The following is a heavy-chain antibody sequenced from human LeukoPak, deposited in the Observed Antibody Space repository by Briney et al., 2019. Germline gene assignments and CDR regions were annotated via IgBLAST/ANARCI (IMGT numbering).Heavy chain of an antibody. CDR3: ARDSRAIGAGAYDY. CDR2: IIPILGMV. CDR1: GCTFSSYS. D-gene: IGHD1-26*01. J-gene: IGHJ4*02. Sequence: PLRVSCEASGCTFSSYSISWLRQAPGQGLEWMGRIIPILGMVNYAQKVQGRVTMSRDKSTSSAYLELNSLRSEDTAVYYCARDSRAIGAGAYDYWGQGTLVTVSS. V-gene: IGHV1-69*04.